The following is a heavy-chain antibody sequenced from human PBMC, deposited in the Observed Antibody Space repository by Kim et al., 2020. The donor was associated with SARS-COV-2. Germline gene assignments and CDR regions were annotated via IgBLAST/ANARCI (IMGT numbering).Heavy chain of an antibody. D-gene: IGHD5-18*01. CDR1: GFTFSSYG. Sequence: GGSLRLSCAASGFTFSSYGMHWVRQAPGKGLEWVAVIWYDGSNKYYADSVKGRFTISRDNSKNTLYLQMNSLRAEDTAVYYCARDSGRGYSYGLDYWGQGTLVTVSS. CDR2: IWYDGSNK. CDR3: ARDSGRGYSYGLDY. V-gene: IGHV3-33*01. J-gene: IGHJ4*02.